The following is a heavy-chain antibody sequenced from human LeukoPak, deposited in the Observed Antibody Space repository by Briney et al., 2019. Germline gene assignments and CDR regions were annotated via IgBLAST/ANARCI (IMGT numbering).Heavy chain of an antibody. Sequence: SETLSLTCTVSGGSISSGGYYWSWIRQPAGKGLEWIGRIYTSGSTNYNPPLKSRVTMSVDTSKNQFSLKLSSVTAADTAVYYCARGPVAAALNAFDIWGQGTMVTVSS. V-gene: IGHV4-61*02. J-gene: IGHJ3*02. CDR3: ARGPVAAALNAFDI. D-gene: IGHD6-13*01. CDR1: GGSISSGGYY. CDR2: IYTSGST.